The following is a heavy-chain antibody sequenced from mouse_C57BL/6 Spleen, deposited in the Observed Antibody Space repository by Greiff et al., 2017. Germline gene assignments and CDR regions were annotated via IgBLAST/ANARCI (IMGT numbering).Heavy chain of an antibody. Sequence: VQLQQSGAELVRPGASVTLSCKASGYTFTDYEMHWVKQTPVHGLEWIGAIDPETGGTAYTQKFKGKAILTADKSSSTAYMELRSLTSEDSAVYYCTRSDYYGSSYEWYFDVWGTGTTVTVSS. J-gene: IGHJ1*03. CDR1: GYTFTDYE. CDR3: TRSDYYGSSYEWYFDV. CDR2: IDPETGGT. V-gene: IGHV1-15*01. D-gene: IGHD1-1*01.